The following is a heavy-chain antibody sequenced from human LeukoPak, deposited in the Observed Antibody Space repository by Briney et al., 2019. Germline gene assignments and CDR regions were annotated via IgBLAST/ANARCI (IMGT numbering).Heavy chain of an antibody. J-gene: IGHJ4*02. D-gene: IGHD3-3*01. CDR2: IIPIFGTT. Sequence: GASVKVSCKASGGTFSNYGFSWVRQVPGQGLEWMGGIIPIFGTTKYAQKFQGRVTITADESTSTAYMELSSLRSEDTAVYYCARDAPGDYDFWSGYSLSWGQGTLVTVSS. CDR3: ARDAPGDYDFWSGYSLS. CDR1: GGTFSNYG. V-gene: IGHV1-69*13.